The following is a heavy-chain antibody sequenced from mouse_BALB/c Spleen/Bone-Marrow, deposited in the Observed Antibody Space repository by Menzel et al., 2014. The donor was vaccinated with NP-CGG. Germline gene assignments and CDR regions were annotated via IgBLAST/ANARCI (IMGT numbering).Heavy chain of an antibody. CDR1: GFNIXDTY. J-gene: IGHJ3*01. V-gene: IGHV14-3*02. D-gene: IGHD1-1*01. CDR3: ANYYYGSSLFAY. Sequence: EVQRQQSGAELAKPGASVKLSCTASGFNIXDTYMHWVKQRPEQGLEWIGRIDPANGNTKYDPKFQGKATITADTSSNTAYLQLSSLTSEDTAVYYCANYYYGSSLFAYWGQGTLVTVSA. CDR2: IDPANGNT.